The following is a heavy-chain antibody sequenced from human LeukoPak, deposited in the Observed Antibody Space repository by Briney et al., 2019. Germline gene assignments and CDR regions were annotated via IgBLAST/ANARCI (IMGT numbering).Heavy chain of an antibody. CDR3: ARGGSTSPMGYAIDSNWFDP. Sequence: QSLSLTRAISVDSVSINSAACNSSRQPPSRGLEWLGTTYYRAKRYKDYAVSVKSRITINPDTSKNQCSLTLSSVTPEDTAVYCCARGGSTSPMGYAIDSNWFDPWGQGTLVTVSS. J-gene: IGHJ5*02. CDR2: TYYRAKRYK. V-gene: IGHV6-1*01. D-gene: IGHD2-8*01. CDR1: VDSVSINSAA.